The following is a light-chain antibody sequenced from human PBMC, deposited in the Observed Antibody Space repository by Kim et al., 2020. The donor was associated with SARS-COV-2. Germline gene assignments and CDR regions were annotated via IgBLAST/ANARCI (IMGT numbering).Light chain of an antibody. J-gene: IGKJ2*01. Sequence: ATINCKSSQSVLYSSNNKNYLAWYQQKPGQPPKLLIYWASTRESGVPDRFSGSASGTDFTLTISSLQAEDVAVYYCQQYYSTPYTFGQGTKLEI. CDR2: WAS. CDR1: QSVLYSSNNKNY. V-gene: IGKV4-1*01. CDR3: QQYYSTPYT.